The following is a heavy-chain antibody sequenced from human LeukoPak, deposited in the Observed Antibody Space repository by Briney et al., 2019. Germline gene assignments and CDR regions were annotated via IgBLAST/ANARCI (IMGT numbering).Heavy chain of an antibody. CDR1: GFTFGSYA. CDR2: ISGSGGST. V-gene: IGHV3-23*01. Sequence: GGSLRLSCAASGFTFGSYAMSWVRQAPGKGLEWVSAISGSGGSTFYADSVKGQFTLSRDDSRNTVYLQLNNLRVEDTAIYYCAKANWVSNADAVWWDQGTQVTVSS. CDR3: AKANWVSNADAVW. D-gene: IGHD1-1*01. J-gene: IGHJ4*02.